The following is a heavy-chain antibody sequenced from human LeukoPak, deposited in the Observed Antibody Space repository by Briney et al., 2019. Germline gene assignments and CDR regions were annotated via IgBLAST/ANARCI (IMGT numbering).Heavy chain of an antibody. Sequence: ASVKVSCKASRYTFTGYYMHWVRQAPGQGLEWMGWINPNSGGTNYAQKFQGRVTMTRDTSISTAYMELSRLRSDDTAVYYCARELTSRRWFDPWGQGTLVTVSS. J-gene: IGHJ5*02. CDR2: INPNSGGT. V-gene: IGHV1-2*02. CDR1: RYTFTGYY. CDR3: ARELTSRRWFDP.